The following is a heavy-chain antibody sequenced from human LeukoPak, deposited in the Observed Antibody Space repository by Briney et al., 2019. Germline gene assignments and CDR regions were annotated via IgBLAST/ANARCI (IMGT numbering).Heavy chain of an antibody. CDR2: INHSGSS. CDR3: ARGEDGDYYFQH. CDR1: GGSINSGY. D-gene: IGHD4-17*01. V-gene: IGHV4-34*01. Sequence: PSETLSLTCSVSGGSINSGYWSWIRQPPGKGLEWIGEINHSGSSNYNPSLKSRVTISVDTSKNQFSLKLSSVTAADTAVYYCARGEDGDYYFQHWGQGTLVTVSS. J-gene: IGHJ1*01.